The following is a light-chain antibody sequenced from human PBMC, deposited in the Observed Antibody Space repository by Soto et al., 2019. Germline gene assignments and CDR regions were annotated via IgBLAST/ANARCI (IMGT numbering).Light chain of an antibody. CDR2: AAS. CDR3: QQYYSYPQM. CDR1: QGISSY. V-gene: IGKV1-8*01. J-gene: IGKJ1*01. Sequence: AIRNTQSPSSLSACTGDRVTITCRASQGISSYLAWYQQTPGKAPKLLIYAASTLQSGVPPRFSGSGSGTDFTLTISCLQSEDFATYYCQQYYSYPQMLGHGT.